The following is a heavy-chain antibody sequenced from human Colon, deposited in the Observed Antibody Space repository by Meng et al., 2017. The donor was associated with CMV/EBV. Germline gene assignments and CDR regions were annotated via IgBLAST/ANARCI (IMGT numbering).Heavy chain of an antibody. Sequence: GGSLRLSCAASGFSFSSYSMNWVRQAPGKGLEWVSSITSTTGTIYYADSVKGRFTIFRDNAKNSLHLQMNSLRADDTAVYYCARDLQLSTWDQGTLVTVSS. V-gene: IGHV3-48*04. CDR1: GFSFSSYS. J-gene: IGHJ5*02. D-gene: IGHD5-18*01. CDR3: ARDLQLST. CDR2: ITSTTGTI.